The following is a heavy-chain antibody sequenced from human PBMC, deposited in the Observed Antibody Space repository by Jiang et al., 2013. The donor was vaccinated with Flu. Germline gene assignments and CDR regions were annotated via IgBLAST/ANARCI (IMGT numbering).Heavy chain of an antibody. CDR1: GYTFTTYD. CDR3: ARDHGGDSGDAFDI. V-gene: IGHV1-8*01. CDR2: MSPHSDNT. Sequence: KVSCKASGYTFTTYDINWVRQATGQGLEWMGRMSPHSDNTVYAQRFQGRVTMTRNTSISTAYMELSSLRSEDTAVYYCARDHGGDSGDAFDIWGQGTMVTVSS. D-gene: IGHD4-23*01. J-gene: IGHJ3*02.